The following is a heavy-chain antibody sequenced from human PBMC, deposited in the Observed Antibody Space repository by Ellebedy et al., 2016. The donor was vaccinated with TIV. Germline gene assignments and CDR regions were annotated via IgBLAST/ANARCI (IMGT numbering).Heavy chain of an antibody. J-gene: IGHJ6*02. CDR1: RFTFSSYS. Sequence: GESLKISCAASRFTFSSYSMNWVRQAPGKGLEWVSSITSGQNYIYYADSVKGRFTISRDNAKNSLYLQMNSLRAEDTAVYYCAAAHYYFYGKDVWGQGTRVTVSS. CDR3: AAAHYYFYGKDV. D-gene: IGHD2-15*01. V-gene: IGHV3-21*01. CDR2: ITSGQNYI.